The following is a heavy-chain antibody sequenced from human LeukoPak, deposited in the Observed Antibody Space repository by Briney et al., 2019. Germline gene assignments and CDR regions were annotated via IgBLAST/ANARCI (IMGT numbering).Heavy chain of an antibody. CDR1: GYTFTSYY. CDR3: ARVGYCSGGSCYHSLLFDY. V-gene: IGHV1-46*01. J-gene: IGHJ4*02. CDR2: INPSGGST. D-gene: IGHD2-15*01. Sequence: ASVTVSCKASGYTFTSYYMHWVRQAPGQGLEWMGIINPSGGSTSYAQKFQGRVTMTRDTSTSTVYMELSSLRSEDTAVCYCARVGYCSGGSCYHSLLFDYWGQGTLVTVSS.